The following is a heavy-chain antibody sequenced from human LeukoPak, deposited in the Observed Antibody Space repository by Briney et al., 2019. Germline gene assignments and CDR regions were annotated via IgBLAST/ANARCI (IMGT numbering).Heavy chain of an antibody. Sequence: GSLRLSCTASGFSFSGHWMHWARQLPGKGLVWVSRINSDGSSTSYADSVKGRFTISRDNAKDTLYLQMNSLRAEDTAVYYCARAQHSGYERYQYYFDYWGQGTLVTVSS. J-gene: IGHJ4*02. D-gene: IGHD5-12*01. V-gene: IGHV3-74*01. CDR2: INSDGSST. CDR3: ARAQHSGYERYQYYFDY. CDR1: GFSFSGHW.